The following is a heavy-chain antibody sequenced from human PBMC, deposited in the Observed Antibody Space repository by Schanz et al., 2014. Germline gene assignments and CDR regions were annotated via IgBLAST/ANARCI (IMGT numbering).Heavy chain of an antibody. Sequence: QVQLQESGPGLVKPSETLSLTCNVSGDSIRSYYWSWIRQPPGKGLEWIGYIYYSGATNYNPSLKSRVTLSVDTSKNQLSLKLTSVNAADTAVYYCARQGVGWATDAFYFNTWGQGTLVTVSP. CDR2: IYYSGAT. J-gene: IGHJ5*02. D-gene: IGHD6-19*01. V-gene: IGHV4-59*01. CDR3: ARQGVGWATDAFYFNT. CDR1: GDSIRSYY.